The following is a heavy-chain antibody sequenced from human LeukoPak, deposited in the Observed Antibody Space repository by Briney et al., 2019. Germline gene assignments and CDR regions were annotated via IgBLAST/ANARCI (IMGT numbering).Heavy chain of an antibody. CDR2: IYYSGST. CDR3: ASFYCSGGSCYQYFSYYYMDV. CDR1: GGSISSSSYY. Sequence: SETLSLTCTVSGGSISSSSYYWGWIRQPPGKGLEWIGSIYYSGSTYYNPSLKSRVTISVDTSKNQFSLKLSSVTAADTAVYYCASFYCSGGSCYQYFSYYYMDVWGKGTTVTISS. V-gene: IGHV4-39*07. D-gene: IGHD2-15*01. J-gene: IGHJ6*03.